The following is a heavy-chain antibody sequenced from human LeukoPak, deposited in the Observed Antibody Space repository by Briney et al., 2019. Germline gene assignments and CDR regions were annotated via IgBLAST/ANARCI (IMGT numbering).Heavy chain of an antibody. Sequence: GASLKVSCKASGYTFTTYGISWVRQAPGQGLEWMGWINPYNGNTDYAQKFQGRFTMTTDTSTSTAYMELRSLRSDDTAVYYCARELYGRFEYWGQGTLVTVSS. D-gene: IGHD3-3*01. CDR3: ARELYGRFEY. V-gene: IGHV1-18*01. CDR1: GYTFTTYG. CDR2: INPYNGNT. J-gene: IGHJ4*02.